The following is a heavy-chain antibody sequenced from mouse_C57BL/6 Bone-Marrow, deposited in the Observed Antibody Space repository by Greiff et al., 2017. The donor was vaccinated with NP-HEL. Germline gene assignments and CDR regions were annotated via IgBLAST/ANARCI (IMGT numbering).Heavy chain of an antibody. Sequence: EVKVVESGGGLVQPGGSMKLSCAASGFTFSDAWMDWVRQSPEKGLEWVAEIRNKANNHATYYAESVKGRFTISRDDSKSSVYLQMNSLRAEDTGIYYCTSHYSNFYWYFDVWGTGTTVTVSS. V-gene: IGHV6-6*01. D-gene: IGHD2-5*01. CDR3: TSHYSNFYWYFDV. J-gene: IGHJ1*03. CDR2: IRNKANNHAT. CDR1: GFTFSDAW.